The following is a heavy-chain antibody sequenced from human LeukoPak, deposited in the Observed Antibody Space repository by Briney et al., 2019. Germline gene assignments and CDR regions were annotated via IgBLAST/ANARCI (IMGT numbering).Heavy chain of an antibody. D-gene: IGHD3-10*01. CDR1: GFTLSSHS. V-gene: IGHV3-7*01. J-gene: IGHJ4*02. CDR3: ARYRELL. Sequence: GGSLRLSCAASGFTLSSHSMNWVRQAPGKGLEWLANIKEDGSEKYYVDSVKGRFTISRDNAKNSLYLQMNSLRAEDTAVYYCARYRELLWGQGTLVTVSS. CDR2: IKEDGSEK.